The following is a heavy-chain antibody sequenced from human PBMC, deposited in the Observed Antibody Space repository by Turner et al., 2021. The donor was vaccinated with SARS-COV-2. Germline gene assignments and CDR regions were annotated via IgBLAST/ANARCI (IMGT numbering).Heavy chain of an antibody. Sequence: QLQLQESGPGLVKPSETLSLTCTVSGGSISSSSSYWGWIRQPPGKGLEWLGIIYYSGTTYYNPSLKSRVTISVDTSKNQFSLKLSSVTAADTAVYYCASEKLRIGTCYNYGMDVWGQGTTVTVSS. V-gene: IGHV4-39*01. CDR1: GGSISSSSSY. D-gene: IGHD1-1*01. J-gene: IGHJ6*02. CDR2: IYYSGTT. CDR3: ASEKLRIGTCYNYGMDV.